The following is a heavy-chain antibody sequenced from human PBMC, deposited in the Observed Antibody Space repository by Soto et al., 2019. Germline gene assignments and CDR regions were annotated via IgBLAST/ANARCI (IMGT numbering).Heavy chain of an antibody. V-gene: IGHV4-39*01. J-gene: IGHJ4*02. CDR3: ARSLLVVVPAAMVCSYFDY. CDR2: IYYSGST. D-gene: IGHD2-2*01. CDR1: GGSISSSSYY. Sequence: QLQLQESGPGLVKPSETLSLTCTVSGGSISSSSYYWGWIRQPPGKGLEWIGSIYYSGSTYYNPSLKSRVTISVDTSKNQFSLKLSSVTAADTAVYYCARSLLVVVPAAMVCSYFDYWGQGTLVTVSS.